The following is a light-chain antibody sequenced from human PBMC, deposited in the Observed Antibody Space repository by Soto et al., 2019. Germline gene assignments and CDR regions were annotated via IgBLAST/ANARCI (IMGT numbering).Light chain of an antibody. V-gene: IGKV3-15*01. CDR3: QQYNTWPRT. CDR1: QSVSSN. Sequence: EIVMTQSPATLSVSPGERATLSCRASQSVSSNLAWYQQKPGQTPRLLIYGASTRATGIPARFSGSGSGTEFTLTISSLQSEDFAVYHCQQYNTWPRTFGQGTKLEIK. CDR2: GAS. J-gene: IGKJ2*01.